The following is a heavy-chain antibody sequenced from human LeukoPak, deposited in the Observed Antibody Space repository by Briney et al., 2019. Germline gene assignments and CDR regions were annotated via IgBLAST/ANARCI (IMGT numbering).Heavy chain of an antibody. Sequence: GGSLRLSCAASGFTVSSNYMSWVRQAPGKGLEWVSVIYSGGSTYYADSVKGRFTISRDNSKNTLYLQMNSLRAEDTVVYYCAIAYYYDSSGYVDYWGQGTLVTVSS. CDR2: IYSGGST. D-gene: IGHD3-22*01. V-gene: IGHV3-53*01. J-gene: IGHJ4*02. CDR3: AIAYYYDSSGYVDY. CDR1: GFTVSSNY.